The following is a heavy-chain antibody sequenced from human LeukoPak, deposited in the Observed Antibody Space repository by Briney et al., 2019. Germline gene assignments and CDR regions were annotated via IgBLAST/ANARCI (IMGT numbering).Heavy chain of an antibody. J-gene: IGHJ4*02. CDR1: GYTFTGYY. CDR2: INPNSGGT. D-gene: IGHD3-3*01. Sequence: ASVKVSCEASGYTFTGYYMHWVRQAPGQGLEWMGRINPNSGGTNYAQKFQGGVTMTRDTSISTAYMELSRLRSDDTAVYYCARDGTYYDFWSGQRGDYWGQGTLVTVSS. CDR3: ARDGTYYDFWSGQRGDY. V-gene: IGHV1-2*06.